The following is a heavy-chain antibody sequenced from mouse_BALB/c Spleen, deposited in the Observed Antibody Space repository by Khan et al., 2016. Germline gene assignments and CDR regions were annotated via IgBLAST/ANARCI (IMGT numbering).Heavy chain of an antibody. CDR3: ARSYYGCFAIDY. D-gene: IGHD1-2*01. Sequence: QVQLQQSGTELPRPGASVKLSCKASGYTFTDYYLHWVKQRTGQGLEWIGEIFPGSGITYYNEKFKGKASLTADTSSSTAYMQLSSLTSEDSAVYFCARSYYGCFAIDYWGHGASVTVSS. CDR2: IFPGSGIT. CDR1: GYTFTDYY. V-gene: IGHV1-77*01. J-gene: IGHJ4*01.